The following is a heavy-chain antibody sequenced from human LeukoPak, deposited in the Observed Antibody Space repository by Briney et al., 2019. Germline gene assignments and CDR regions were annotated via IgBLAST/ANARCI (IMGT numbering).Heavy chain of an antibody. CDR3: AREEIAVAGAYFDY. Sequence: GGSLRLSCAPSGFTFSNYGMHWVRQAPGKGLEWVAFISYDGSNKYYADSVKGRFTISRDNAKNSLYLQMNSLRAEDTAVYYCAREEIAVAGAYFDYWGQGTLVTVSS. V-gene: IGHV3-30*03. CDR2: ISYDGSNK. D-gene: IGHD6-19*01. J-gene: IGHJ4*02. CDR1: GFTFSNYG.